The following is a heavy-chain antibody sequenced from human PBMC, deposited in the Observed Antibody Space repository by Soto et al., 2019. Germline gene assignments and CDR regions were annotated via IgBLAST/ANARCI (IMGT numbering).Heavy chain of an antibody. Sequence: VASVKVSCKASGCTFTTYGFSWVRQAPGQGLECVGWISASNGNTHYSQKFQGRVTMTTDTSTSTAYMELRSLTSGDTAVYYCASEPIYYNDGSGYYPLGYWGQGTLVTVSS. CDR3: ASEPIYYNDGSGYYPLGY. CDR2: ISASNGNT. V-gene: IGHV1-18*04. CDR1: GCTFTTYG. J-gene: IGHJ4*02. D-gene: IGHD3-22*01.